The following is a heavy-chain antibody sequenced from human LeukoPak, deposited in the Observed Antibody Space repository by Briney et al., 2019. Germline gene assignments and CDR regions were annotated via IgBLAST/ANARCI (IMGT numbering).Heavy chain of an antibody. CDR2: INPNSGGT. Sequence: ASVKVSCKASGYTFTDYYMHWVRQAPGQGLEWMGWINPNSGGTNYAQQFQGRVTMTRDTSISTAYMELSRLRSDDTAVYYCARAGLTGYHTDYWGQGTLVTVSS. D-gene: IGHD3-9*01. V-gene: IGHV1-2*02. CDR1: GYTFTDYY. J-gene: IGHJ4*02. CDR3: ARAGLTGYHTDY.